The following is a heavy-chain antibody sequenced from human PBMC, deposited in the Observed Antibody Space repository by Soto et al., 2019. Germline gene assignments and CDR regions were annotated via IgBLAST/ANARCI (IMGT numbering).Heavy chain of an antibody. V-gene: IGHV3-23*01. Sequence: GGSLRLSCAASGFTFSNYGINWVRQAPGRGLEWVSGISNIGGTYYTDSVKGRSTISRDNSKNTMYLQMNSLRAEDTAVYYCSVITEGYWGQGILVTVSS. D-gene: IGHD3-16*02. CDR1: GFTFSNYG. J-gene: IGHJ4*02. CDR3: SVITEGY. CDR2: ISNIGGT.